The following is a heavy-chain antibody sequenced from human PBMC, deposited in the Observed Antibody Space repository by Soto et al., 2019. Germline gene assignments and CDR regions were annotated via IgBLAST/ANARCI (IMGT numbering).Heavy chain of an antibody. Sequence: SETLSLTCAVYVGSFSGHYWSWIRQAPGKGLEWIGEINHSGSTNYKPSLKSRVSISVDTSKNQFSLKLSSVTAADTAVYYCARVVGSSGDYFDYWSQGTLVTVSS. J-gene: IGHJ4*02. CDR3: ARVVGSSGDYFDY. CDR1: VGSFSGHY. V-gene: IGHV4-34*01. CDR2: INHSGST. D-gene: IGHD3-10*01.